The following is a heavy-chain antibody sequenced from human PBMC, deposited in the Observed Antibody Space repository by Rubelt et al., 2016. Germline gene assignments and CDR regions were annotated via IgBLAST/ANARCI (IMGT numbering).Heavy chain of an antibody. CDR2: IYYSGST. D-gene: IGHD5-18*01. CDR1: GGSISGSSYY. V-gene: IGHV4-61*05. J-gene: IGHJ4*02. Sequence: QLQLQESGPGLVKPSETLSLTCTVSGGSISGSSYYWGCIRQPPGKGLEWIGYIYYSGSTNYNPSLKSLVTISVDTSKNQFSLKLSSVTAADTAVYYCARASYGVFDYWGQGTLVTVSS. CDR3: ARASYGVFDY.